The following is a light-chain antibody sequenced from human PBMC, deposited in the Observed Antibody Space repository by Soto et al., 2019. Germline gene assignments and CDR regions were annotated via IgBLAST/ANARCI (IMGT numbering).Light chain of an antibody. J-gene: IGKJ1*01. V-gene: IGKV3-15*01. CDR1: QSVSSN. CDR2: GAS. Sequence: EIVMTQSPATLSVSPGERATLSCRASQSVSSNFAWYQQKPGQALRLLIYGASTRATGIPARFSGRGSGTEFTLTISSLQSEDFAVYYCQQYNNWPTFGQGTKVEIK. CDR3: QQYNNWPT.